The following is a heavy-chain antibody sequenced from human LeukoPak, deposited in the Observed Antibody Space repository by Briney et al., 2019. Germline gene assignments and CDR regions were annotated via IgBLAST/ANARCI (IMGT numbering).Heavy chain of an antibody. V-gene: IGHV3-48*03. D-gene: IGHD2-15*01. Sequence: PGGSLRLSCATSGFTLTSYEMNWVRQAPGKGLEWVSYISSSGNNINYADSVKGRFTISRDNSTNSLYLQVNSLRAEDTAVYYCARGSVAAVGIDYWGQGTLVTVSS. CDR2: ISSSGNNI. J-gene: IGHJ4*02. CDR3: ARGSVAAVGIDY. CDR1: GFTLTSYE.